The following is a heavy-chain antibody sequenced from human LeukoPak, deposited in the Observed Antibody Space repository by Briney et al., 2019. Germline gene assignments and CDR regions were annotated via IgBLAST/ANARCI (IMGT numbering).Heavy chain of an antibody. D-gene: IGHD6-13*01. CDR3: ARDGYSSSWYGRAHAFAI. Sequence: GASVKVSCKASGGTFSSYAISWVRQAPGQGLEWMGGIIPIFGTANYAQKFQGRVTITADESTSTAYMELSSLRSEDTAVYYCARDGYSSSWYGRAHAFAIWGQATMVTVSS. CDR1: GGTFSSYA. CDR2: IIPIFGTA. J-gene: IGHJ3*02. V-gene: IGHV1-69*13.